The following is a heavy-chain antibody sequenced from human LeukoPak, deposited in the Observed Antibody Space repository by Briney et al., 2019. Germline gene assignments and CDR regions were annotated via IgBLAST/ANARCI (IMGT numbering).Heavy chain of an antibody. CDR2: INQDGSQK. CDR1: RFPFSNYW. Sequence: PGGSLRLSCAASRFPFSNYWMSWVRQAPGKGPEWMANINQDGSQKYYLDSVKGRFTVSRDNAKNSLYLQMNSLRAEDTAVYYCARDERWGQGTLVTVSS. CDR3: ARDER. D-gene: IGHD1-1*01. V-gene: IGHV3-7*01. J-gene: IGHJ4*02.